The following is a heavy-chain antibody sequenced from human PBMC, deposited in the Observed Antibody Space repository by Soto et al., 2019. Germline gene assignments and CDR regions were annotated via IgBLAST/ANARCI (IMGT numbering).Heavy chain of an antibody. Sequence: SETLSLTCSVSGGSVSSVNDYWSWIRQPPGKGLEWIGYIYHSGITNYNPPLKSRVTISLDTSKNQCSLTLTSVTAADTAVYYCARWDLTYYSDYRGQGT. J-gene: IGHJ4*02. CDR1: GGSVSSVNDY. CDR3: ARWDLTYYSDY. V-gene: IGHV4-61*01. D-gene: IGHD3-16*01. CDR2: IYHSGIT.